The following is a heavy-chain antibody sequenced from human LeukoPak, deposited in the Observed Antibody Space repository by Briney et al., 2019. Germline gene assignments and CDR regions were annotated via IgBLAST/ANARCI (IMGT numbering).Heavy chain of an antibody. D-gene: IGHD6-13*01. CDR3: ARGIAAAGNDFQH. J-gene: IGHJ1*01. CDR1: GYTFTSYY. Sequence: GASLKVSCKASGYTFTSYYMQWVRQDPGQGLEWMGIINPSGGSTSYAQKFQGRVTMTRDTSTSTAYMELSSLRSEDTAVYYCARGIAAAGNDFQHWGQGTLVTVSS. CDR2: INPSGGST. V-gene: IGHV1-46*01.